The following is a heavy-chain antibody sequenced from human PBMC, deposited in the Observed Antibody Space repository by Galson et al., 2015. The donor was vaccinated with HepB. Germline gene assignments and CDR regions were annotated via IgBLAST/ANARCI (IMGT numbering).Heavy chain of an antibody. D-gene: IGHD5-12*01. CDR1: GYTFTGYG. Sequence: SVKVSCKASGYTFTGYGISWVRQAPGQGLEWMGWISAYNGNTNYAQKLQGRVTMTTDTSTSTAYMELSSLRSEDTAVYYCAGRGYSGYLDYYYYMDVWGKGTTVTVSS. CDR2: ISAYNGNT. J-gene: IGHJ6*03. CDR3: AGRGYSGYLDYYYYMDV. V-gene: IGHV1-18*04.